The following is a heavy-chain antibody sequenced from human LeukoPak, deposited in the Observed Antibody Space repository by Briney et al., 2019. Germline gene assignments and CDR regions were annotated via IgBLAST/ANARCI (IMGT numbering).Heavy chain of an antibody. V-gene: IGHV1-46*01. CDR1: GYTFTSNY. CDR3: ARDQEGFAY. J-gene: IGHJ4*02. CDR2: IYPRDGST. Sequence: ASVKVSCKASGYTFTSNYIHWVRQAPGQGLEWMGMIYPRDGSTSYAQKFQSRVTVTRDTSTSTVHMELSGLRSEDTAVYYCARDQEGFAYWGQGTLVTVSS.